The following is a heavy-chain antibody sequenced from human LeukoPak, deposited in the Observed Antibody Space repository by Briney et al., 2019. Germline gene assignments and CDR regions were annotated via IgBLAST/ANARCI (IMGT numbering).Heavy chain of an antibody. D-gene: IGHD3-22*01. J-gene: IGHJ4*02. Sequence: SVTVSCKASGGTFIGYTITWVRQAPGQGLEWMGMIIPGTGKVNYAQKFQGRVTISAHKSANTVYMELSSLRSEDTAMYYCARERDYDSSGYHPSYYFDSWGQGTLVTVSS. V-gene: IGHV1-69*08. CDR1: GGTFIGYT. CDR2: IIPGTGKV. CDR3: ARERDYDSSGYHPSYYFDS.